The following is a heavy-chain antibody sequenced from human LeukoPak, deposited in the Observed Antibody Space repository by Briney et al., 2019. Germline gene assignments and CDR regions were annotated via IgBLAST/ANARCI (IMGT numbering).Heavy chain of an antibody. D-gene: IGHD2-8*01. Sequence: KIGESLKISCKGSGSSFSTYWIAWVRQMPGKGLEWMGIIYPSDSDTRYSPSFQGQVTISADKSISTAYLQWSSLKASDTAMYYCARSPNHNWFDPWGQGTLVTVSS. V-gene: IGHV5-51*01. J-gene: IGHJ5*02. CDR3: ARSPNHNWFDP. CDR2: IYPSDSDT. CDR1: GSSFSTYW.